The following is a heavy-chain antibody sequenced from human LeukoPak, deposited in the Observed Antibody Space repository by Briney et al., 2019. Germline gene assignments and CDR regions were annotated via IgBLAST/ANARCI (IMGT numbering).Heavy chain of an antibody. CDR3: GRDPYSGSYNWFDP. D-gene: IGHD1-26*01. Sequence: ASVKVSCKASGYTFTSYAMNWVRQAPGQGLEWMGWINTNTGNPTYAQGFTGRFVFSLDTSVSTAYLQISSLKAEDTAVYYCGRDPYSGSYNWFDPWGQGTLVTVSS. J-gene: IGHJ5*02. CDR2: INTNTGNP. CDR1: GYTFTSYA. V-gene: IGHV7-4-1*02.